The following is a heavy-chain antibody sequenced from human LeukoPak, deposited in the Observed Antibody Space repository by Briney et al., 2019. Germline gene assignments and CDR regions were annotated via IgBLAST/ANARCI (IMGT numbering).Heavy chain of an antibody. CDR3: ARDRRVLRYFDWEPNDAFDI. Sequence: GGSLRLSCAASGFSFSSYGMSWVRQAPGKGLVWVSRINSDGSSTSYADSVKGRFTISRDNATNTLYLQMNSLRAEDTAVYYCARDRRVLRYFDWEPNDAFDIWGQGTMVTVSS. D-gene: IGHD3-9*01. CDR2: INSDGSST. V-gene: IGHV3-74*01. CDR1: GFSFSSYG. J-gene: IGHJ3*02.